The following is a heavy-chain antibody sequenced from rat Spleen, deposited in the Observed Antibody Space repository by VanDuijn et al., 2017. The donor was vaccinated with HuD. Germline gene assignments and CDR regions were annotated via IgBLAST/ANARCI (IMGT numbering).Heavy chain of an antibody. V-gene: IGHV2S12*01. CDR3: TNMDA. CDR1: GFSLTSNG. Sequence: QVQLKESGPGLVQPSQTLSLTCTVSGFSLTSNGVSWVRQPPGKGLEWIAAISSGGSTYYNSALKSRLSISRDTSKSQVFLKMNSLQTEDTAIYFCTNMDAWGQGASVTVSS. J-gene: IGHJ4*01. CDR2: ISSGGST.